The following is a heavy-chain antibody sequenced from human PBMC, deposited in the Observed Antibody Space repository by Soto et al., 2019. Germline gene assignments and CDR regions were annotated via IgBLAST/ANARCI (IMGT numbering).Heavy chain of an antibody. V-gene: IGHV3-21*01. CDR2: ISSSSSYI. J-gene: IGHJ5*02. CDR3: ARVEPWFDP. Sequence: EVQLVESGGGLVKPGGSLRLSCAASGFTFSSYSMNWVRQAPGKGLEWVSSISSSSSYIYHADSVKGRFTISRDNAKNSLYLQMNSLRAEDTAVYYCARVEPWFDPWGQGTLVTVSS. CDR1: GFTFSSYS.